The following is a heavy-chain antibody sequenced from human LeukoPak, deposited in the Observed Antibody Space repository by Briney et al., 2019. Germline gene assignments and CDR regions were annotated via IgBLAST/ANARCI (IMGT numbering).Heavy chain of an antibody. V-gene: IGHV3-21*01. CDR3: ARWDSSSSGSPYDSRGYYSTWDY. CDR1: GFTFSSYS. D-gene: IGHD3-22*01. J-gene: IGHJ4*02. CDR2: ISSSSSYI. Sequence: GGSLRLSCAASGFTFSSYSMNWVRQAPGKGLEWVSSISSSSSYIYYADSVKGRFTISRDNAKNSLYLQMNSLRAEDTAVYYCARWDSSSSGSPYDSRGYYSTWDYWGQGTLVTVSS.